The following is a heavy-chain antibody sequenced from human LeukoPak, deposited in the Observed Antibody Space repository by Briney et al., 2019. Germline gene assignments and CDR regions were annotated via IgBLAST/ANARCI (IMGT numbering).Heavy chain of an antibody. Sequence: GGSLRLSCSASGFTFSSYAMHWVRQAPGKGLEYVSAISSNGDITYYADSVKGRFAVSRDNSKSTLYLRMSSLRPEDTAVYYCVRYGDSYDYWGQGTLVTVSS. J-gene: IGHJ4*02. CDR3: VRYGDSYDY. CDR2: ISSNGDIT. V-gene: IGHV3-64D*09. CDR1: GFTFSSYA. D-gene: IGHD5-18*01.